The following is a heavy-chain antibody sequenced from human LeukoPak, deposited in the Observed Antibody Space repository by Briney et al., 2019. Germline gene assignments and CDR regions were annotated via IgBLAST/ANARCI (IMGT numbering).Heavy chain of an antibody. CDR3: ARGSPRYYYDSSGHLDY. V-gene: IGHV4-34*01. CDR1: GGSFSGYY. Sequence: PSETLSLTCAVYGGSFSGYYWSWIRQPPGKGLEWIGEINHSGSTNYNPSLKSRVTISVDTSKNQFSLKLSSVTAADTAVYYCARGSPRYYYDSSGHLDYWGQGTLVTVSS. J-gene: IGHJ4*02. CDR2: INHSGST. D-gene: IGHD3-22*01.